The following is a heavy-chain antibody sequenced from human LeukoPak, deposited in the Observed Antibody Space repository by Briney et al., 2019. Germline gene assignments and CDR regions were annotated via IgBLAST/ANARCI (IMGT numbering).Heavy chain of an antibody. CDR1: GYTSTSPD. J-gene: IGHJ3*02. CDR3: ARYTHSYGFDI. Sequence: ASVKVSCKASGYTSTSPDINWVPQATGKGLEWLGWMNPSDNTGYAQKFQGRITMTRDTSINTAYMELSSLRSEDTAVYYCARYTHSYGFDIWGQGTMVTVSS. V-gene: IGHV1-8*01. CDR2: MNPSDNT.